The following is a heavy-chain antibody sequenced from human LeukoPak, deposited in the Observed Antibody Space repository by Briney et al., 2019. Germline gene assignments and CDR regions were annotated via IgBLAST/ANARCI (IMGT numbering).Heavy chain of an antibody. Sequence: GGSLRLSCAASGFTFSSYGMHWVRQAPGKGLEWVAVISYDGSNKYYADSVKGRFTISRDNSKNTLYLQMNSLRAEDTAVYYCARDTSSYDSFDYWGQGTLVTVSS. CDR2: ISYDGSNK. J-gene: IGHJ4*02. CDR3: ARDTSSYDSFDY. D-gene: IGHD5-18*01. V-gene: IGHV3-30*03. CDR1: GFTFSSYG.